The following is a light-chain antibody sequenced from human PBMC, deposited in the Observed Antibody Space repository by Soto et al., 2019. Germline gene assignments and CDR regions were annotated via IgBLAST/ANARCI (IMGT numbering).Light chain of an antibody. J-gene: IGKJ1*01. CDR3: LHYGISVWT. CDR2: DTS. Sequence: EIVLTQPPGTLSSSPGERATLSCRASQSVSSTTIAWYQQKAGRAPRLLIYDTSTRATGVSDRFSGSGSGADFTLTISRLEPEDFAFYYCLHYGISVWTFGQGTKV. CDR1: QSVSSTT. V-gene: IGKV3-20*01.